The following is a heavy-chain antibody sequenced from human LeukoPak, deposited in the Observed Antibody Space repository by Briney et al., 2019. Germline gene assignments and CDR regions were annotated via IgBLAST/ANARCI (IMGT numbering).Heavy chain of an antibody. CDR3: ARDPYENGGYGAFDI. CDR2: IKHDGSEK. J-gene: IGHJ3*02. V-gene: IGHV3-7*01. D-gene: IGHD3-22*01. CDR1: GCSFRNYW. Sequence: PGGSLRLSCVASGCSFRNYWMTWVRQAPGKGLEWVANIKHDGSEKQYADSVKGRFTISRDNGERSLFLQMNSLRTGDTAVYYCARDPYENGGYGAFDIWGQGTIVSVSS.